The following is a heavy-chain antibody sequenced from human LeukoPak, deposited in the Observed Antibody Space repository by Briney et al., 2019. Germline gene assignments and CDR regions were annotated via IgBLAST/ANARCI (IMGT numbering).Heavy chain of an antibody. J-gene: IGHJ5*02. CDR3: AKDIRRYYDSSGYTNWFDP. D-gene: IGHD3-22*01. CDR1: GGSFSGYY. Sequence: ETLSLTCAVYGGSFSGYYWSWIRQPPGKGLEWASAISGSGGSTYYADSVKGRFTISRDNSKNTLYLQMNSLRAEDTAVYYCAKDIRRYYDSSGYTNWFDPWGQGTLVTVSS. CDR2: ISGSGGST. V-gene: IGHV3-23*01.